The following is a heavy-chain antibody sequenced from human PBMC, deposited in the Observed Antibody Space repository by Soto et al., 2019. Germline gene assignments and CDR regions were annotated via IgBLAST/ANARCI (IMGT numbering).Heavy chain of an antibody. CDR1: GGSINSVVHY. J-gene: IGHJ6*03. D-gene: IGHD2-21*02. Sequence: QVQLQESGPGLVKPSQTLSLTCTVSGGSINSVVHYWNWIRQHPRKGLEWIGYIHYSGSTYFNPSLKSRVTISADTSKNQFSLKLSSVTAADTAVYYCAREGQVVVASIGPPHYYYYMDVWGKGTTVTVSS. CDR2: IHYSGST. V-gene: IGHV4-31*03. CDR3: AREGQVVVASIGPPHYYYYMDV.